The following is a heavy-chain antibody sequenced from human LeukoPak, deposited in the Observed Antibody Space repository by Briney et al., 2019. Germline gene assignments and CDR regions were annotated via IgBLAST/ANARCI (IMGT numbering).Heavy chain of an antibody. J-gene: IGHJ4*02. CDR2: INHSGCT. CDR1: GGSFSGYY. D-gene: IGHD4-17*01. V-gene: IGHV4-34*01. CDR3: ARGTMTTVTYYFDY. Sequence: PSETLSLTCAVYGGSFSGYYWSWIRQPPGKGLEWIGEINHSGCTNYNPSLKSRLTISVDTSKNQFSLKLSSVTAADTAVYYCARGTMTTVTYYFDYWGQGTLVTVSS.